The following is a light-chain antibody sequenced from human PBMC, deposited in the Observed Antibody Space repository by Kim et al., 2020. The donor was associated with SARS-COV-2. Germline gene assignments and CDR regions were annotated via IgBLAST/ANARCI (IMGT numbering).Light chain of an antibody. CDR3: QVWDSSSDHVV. J-gene: IGLJ2*01. CDR2: YDS. Sequence: QGKTARITCGGNNMGSKSVHWYQQKPGQAPVLVIYYDSDRPSGIPERFSGSNSGNTATLTISRVEAGDEADYYCQVWDSSSDHVVFGGGTQLTVL. CDR1: NMGSKS. V-gene: IGLV3-21*04.